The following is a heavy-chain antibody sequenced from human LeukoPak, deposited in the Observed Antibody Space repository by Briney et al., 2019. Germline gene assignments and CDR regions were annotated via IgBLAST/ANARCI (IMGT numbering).Heavy chain of an antibody. Sequence: GGSLRLSCAASGFTFSSYAMSWVRQALGKGLEWVSAISGSGGSTYYADSVKGRFTISRDNSKNTLYLQMNSLRAEDTAVYYCAKGGYCSSTSCYGDWFDPWGQGTLVTVSS. CDR2: ISGSGGST. CDR1: GFTFSSYA. V-gene: IGHV3-23*01. CDR3: AKGGYCSSTSCYGDWFDP. D-gene: IGHD2-2*01. J-gene: IGHJ5*02.